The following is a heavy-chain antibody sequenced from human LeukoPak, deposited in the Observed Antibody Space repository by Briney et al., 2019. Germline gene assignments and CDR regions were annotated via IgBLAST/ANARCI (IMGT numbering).Heavy chain of an antibody. CDR2: NYSWDHP. J-gene: IGHJ4*02. Sequence: QLGGSLRLSCSASGFTLSSKHMSWVRQTPGRGLECISDNYSWDHPHYADPVKGRLNISRDNSKNTVYLHKPSMRGDDTAVFYWARGFCGAAAGTGFVHWGQGTMVSVSS. CDR3: ARGFCGAAAGTGFVH. V-gene: IGHV3-66*01. CDR1: GFTLSSKH. D-gene: IGHD6-13*01.